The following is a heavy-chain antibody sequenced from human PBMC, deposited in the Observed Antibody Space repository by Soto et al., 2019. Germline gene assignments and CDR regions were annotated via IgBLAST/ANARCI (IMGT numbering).Heavy chain of an antibody. D-gene: IGHD2-2*02. Sequence: EVQLLESGGGLVQPGGSLRLSCAASGFTFSSYAMNWVRQAPGKGLEWVSTISGSGDNTYYADSVKGRFTISRENSKNTLYLQMNSLRAEDTALYYCTKVGGTSLPPIPVDYWGQGTQVTVSS. V-gene: IGHV3-23*01. CDR1: GFTFSSYA. CDR3: TKVGGTSLPPIPVDY. CDR2: ISGSGDNT. J-gene: IGHJ4*02.